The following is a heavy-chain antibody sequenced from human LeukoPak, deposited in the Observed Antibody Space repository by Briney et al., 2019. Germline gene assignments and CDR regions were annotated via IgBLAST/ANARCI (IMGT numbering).Heavy chain of an antibody. CDR3: ARLPITMIVAGGGAFDI. Sequence: SETLSLTCTVSGGSISSSSYYWGWIRQPPGKGLEWIGSIYYSGSTYYNPSLKSRVTISVDTSKNQFSLKLSSVTAADTAVYYCARLPITMIVAGGGAFDIWGQGTMVTVSS. CDR2: IYYSGST. J-gene: IGHJ3*02. V-gene: IGHV4-39*07. CDR1: GGSISSSSYY. D-gene: IGHD3-22*01.